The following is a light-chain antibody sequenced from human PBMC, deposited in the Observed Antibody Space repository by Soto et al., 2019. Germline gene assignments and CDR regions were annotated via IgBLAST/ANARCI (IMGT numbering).Light chain of an antibody. CDR2: ETY. CDR1: QSVGSY. V-gene: IGKV3-11*01. CDR3: QQRNNWPPVT. J-gene: IGKJ4*01. Sequence: EIVLTQSPATLSLSPGERATLSCRASQSVGSYLAWYQQKPGQAPRLLIYETYRRATGIPARFSGSGSGADFTLAISSLEPEDFAVYYCQQRNNWPPVTFGGGTKVDIK.